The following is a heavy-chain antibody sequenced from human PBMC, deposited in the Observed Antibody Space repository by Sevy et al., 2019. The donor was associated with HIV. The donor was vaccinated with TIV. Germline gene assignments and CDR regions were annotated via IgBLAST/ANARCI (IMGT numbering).Heavy chain of an antibody. J-gene: IGHJ4*02. CDR3: ARRSCSSTSCSFDY. Sequence: GGSLRLSCAASAFTFSSYSMNWVRQAPGKGLEWVSSISSSSSYIYYADSVKGRFTISRDNAKNSLYLQMNSLRAEDTAVYYCARRSCSSTSCSFDYWGQGTLVTVSS. CDR1: AFTFSSYS. CDR2: ISSSSSYI. D-gene: IGHD2-2*01. V-gene: IGHV3-21*01.